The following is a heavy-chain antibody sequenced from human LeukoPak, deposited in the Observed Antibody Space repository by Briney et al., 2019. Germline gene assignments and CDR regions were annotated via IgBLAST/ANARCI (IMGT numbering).Heavy chain of an antibody. D-gene: IGHD3-22*01. J-gene: IGHJ3*01. CDR2: VSYTGRT. V-gene: IGHV4-59*11. Sequence: SETLSLTCTVSGGSLSGHYWSWIRQPPGKRLEWIGYVSYTGRTKSNPSLQSRVTISIDTSKSQFSLKLTSVTSADTAVYSCARLLDNDISGDPDTFDVWGQGTMVIVSS. CDR1: GGSLSGHY. CDR3: ARLLDNDISGDPDTFDV.